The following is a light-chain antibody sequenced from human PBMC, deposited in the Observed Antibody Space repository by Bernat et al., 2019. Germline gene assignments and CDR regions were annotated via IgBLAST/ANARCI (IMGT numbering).Light chain of an antibody. Sequence: QSVLTQPPSVSGAPGQRITIACTGNTSNIGAHFDVHWYQQFPGKAPRLLIHGTNNRPSGVPARFSGAKSGSSASLAITGLQPTDEAQYSCQSYASSLTMRVFGGGTPLPVL. V-gene: IGLV1-40*01. J-gene: IGLJ3*02. CDR1: TSNIGAHFD. CDR2: GTN. CDR3: QSYASSLTMRV.